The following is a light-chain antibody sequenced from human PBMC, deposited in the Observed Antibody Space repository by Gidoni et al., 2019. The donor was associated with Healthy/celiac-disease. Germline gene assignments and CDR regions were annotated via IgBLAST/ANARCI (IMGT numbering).Light chain of an antibody. CDR1: SSDVWSYNL. V-gene: IGLV2-23*02. Sequence: QSALTQPASVSGSPGQSITISCTGTSSDVWSYNLVSWYQQHPGKATKLMIYEVSKRPSGVSNRFSGSKSGNTASLTISGLQAEDEADYYCCSYAGSSTSVFGGGTKLTVL. CDR2: EVS. J-gene: IGLJ2*01. CDR3: CSYAGSSTSV.